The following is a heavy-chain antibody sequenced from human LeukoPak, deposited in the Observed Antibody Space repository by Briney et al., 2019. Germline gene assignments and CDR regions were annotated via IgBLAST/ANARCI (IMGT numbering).Heavy chain of an antibody. CDR1: GFTFSSYS. J-gene: IGHJ3*02. V-gene: IGHV3-21*01. CDR2: ISSSSSYI. D-gene: IGHD2-15*01. Sequence: KSGGSLRLSCAASGFTFSSYSMNWVRQAPGKGLEWVSSISSSSSYIYYADSVKGRFTISRDNAKNSLYLQMNSLRAEDTAVYYCARDLASGGSPKVMCAFDIWGQGTMVTVSS. CDR3: ARDLASGGSPKVMCAFDI.